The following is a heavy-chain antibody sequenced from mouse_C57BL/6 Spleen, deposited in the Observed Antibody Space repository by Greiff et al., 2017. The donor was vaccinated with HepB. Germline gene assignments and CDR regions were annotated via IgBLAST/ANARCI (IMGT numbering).Heavy chain of an antibody. CDR2: IYPGDGDT. J-gene: IGHJ4*01. Sequence: VQLQQSGPELVKPGASVKISCKASSYAFSSSWMNWVKQRPGKGLEWIGRIYPGDGDTNYNGKFKGKATLTADKSSSTAYMQLSSLTSEDSAVYFCARGDYGYDVDYAMDYWGQGTSVTVSS. CDR1: SYAFSSSW. CDR3: ARGDYGYDVDYAMDY. D-gene: IGHD2-2*01. V-gene: IGHV1-82*01.